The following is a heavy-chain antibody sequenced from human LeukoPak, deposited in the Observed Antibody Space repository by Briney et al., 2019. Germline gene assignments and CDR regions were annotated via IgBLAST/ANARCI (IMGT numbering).Heavy chain of an antibody. Sequence: GGSLGLSCAASGFTFSDYYMSWIRQAPGKGLEWVSYISSSGSTIYYADSVKGRLTISRDNAKNSLYLQMNSLRAEDTAVYYCARDLLRMRDAFDIWGQGTMVTVSS. CDR2: ISSSGSTI. V-gene: IGHV3-11*04. CDR3: ARDLLRMRDAFDI. J-gene: IGHJ3*02. CDR1: GFTFSDYY. D-gene: IGHD2-8*01.